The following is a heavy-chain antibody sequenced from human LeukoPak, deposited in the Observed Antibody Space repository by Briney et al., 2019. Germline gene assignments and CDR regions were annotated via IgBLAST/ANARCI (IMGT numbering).Heavy chain of an antibody. V-gene: IGHV3-74*01. CDR1: RFSFSNSW. CDR3: AAEHDGFDI. CDR2: IRGDGGDT. Sequence: HAGGSLRLSCAASRFSFSNSWMHWVRQTPGKGLEWVSSIRGDGGDTTYADSVKGRFTISRDNAKNTLYLQMNSLRADDTAVYYCAAEHDGFDIWGQGTMVTVSS. J-gene: IGHJ3*02.